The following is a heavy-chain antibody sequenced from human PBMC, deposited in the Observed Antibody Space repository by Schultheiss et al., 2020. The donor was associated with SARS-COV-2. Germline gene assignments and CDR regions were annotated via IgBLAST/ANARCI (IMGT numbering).Heavy chain of an antibody. D-gene: IGHD4-11*01. J-gene: IGHJ6*03. Sequence: GGSLRLSCAASGFTFSSYGMHWVRQASGKGLEWVGRIRSKANSYATAYAASVKGRFTISRDDSKNTAYLQMNSLKTEDTAVYYCTRPIDYSNYVGSYYYYMDVWGKGTTVTVSS. CDR1: GFTFSSYG. CDR3: TRPIDYSNYVGSYYYYMDV. V-gene: IGHV3-73*01. CDR2: IRSKANSYAT.